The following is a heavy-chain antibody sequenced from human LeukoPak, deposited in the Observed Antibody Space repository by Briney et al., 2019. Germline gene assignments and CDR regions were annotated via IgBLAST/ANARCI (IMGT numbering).Heavy chain of an antibody. D-gene: IGHD1-26*01. V-gene: IGHV4-31*03. CDR2: ISYSGIT. CDR3: ARSGERSWDCFDS. CDR1: GGSISSSGLY. J-gene: IGHJ4*02. Sequence: SQTLSLTCTVSGGSISSSGLYWNWIRQHPEKGLEWIGYISYSGITYYNPSLKRRITMSRDTSKNQFSLKLNSVTAADTAVYHCARSGERSWDCFDSWGPGTLVSVSS.